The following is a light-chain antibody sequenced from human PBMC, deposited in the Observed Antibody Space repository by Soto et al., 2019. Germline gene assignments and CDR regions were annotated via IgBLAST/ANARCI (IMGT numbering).Light chain of an antibody. Sequence: EIVMTQSPATLSVSPGERATLSCRASQSVSTNLAWYQHKPGQAPRLLIYGASTRATGIPARFSGSGSGTEFTLTISSLQSEDFAVYFCQQYNDGLTFGGGTKVDIK. CDR2: GAS. V-gene: IGKV3-15*01. J-gene: IGKJ4*01. CDR3: QQYNDGLT. CDR1: QSVSTN.